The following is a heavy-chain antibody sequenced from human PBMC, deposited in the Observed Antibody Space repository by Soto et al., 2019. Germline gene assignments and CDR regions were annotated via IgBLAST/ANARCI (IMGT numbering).Heavy chain of an antibody. CDR2: IYPGDSDA. CDR3: VVQQKLPWVNA. J-gene: IGHJ5*02. V-gene: IGHV5-51*01. D-gene: IGHD1-1*01. CDR1: GYTFSGYW. Sequence: GESLKISCKGSGYTFSGYWIGWVRQMSGKGLEWMGIIYPGDSDARYSPSFQGQVTISADESITTAHLQWDSLKASDTAIYYCVVQQKLPWVNAWGQGTLVTVSS.